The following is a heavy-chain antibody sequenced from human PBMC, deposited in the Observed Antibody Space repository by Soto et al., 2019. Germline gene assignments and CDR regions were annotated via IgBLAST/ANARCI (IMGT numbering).Heavy chain of an antibody. CDR2: VNEDGGEK. CDR1: GFTFSSYY. V-gene: IGHV3-7*01. Sequence: EVQLVEAGGGLGQPGGSLRLSCAASGFTFSSYYMSWVRQAQGKGLAWVANVNEDGGEKYDVDSVKGRFTVSRDNAVKSLYLQMTSLRAWDTAVYYCSKWRGAGRDYWGQGTLVTVSS. D-gene: IGHD1-26*01. J-gene: IGHJ4*02. CDR3: SKWRGAGRDY.